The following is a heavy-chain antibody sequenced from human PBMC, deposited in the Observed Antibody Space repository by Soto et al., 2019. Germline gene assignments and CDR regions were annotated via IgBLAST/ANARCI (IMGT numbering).Heavy chain of an antibody. J-gene: IGHJ6*02. Sequence: SETLSLTCTVSGGSISSSSYYWGWIRQPPGKGLEWIGSIYYSGSTYYNPSLKSRVTISVDTSKNRFSLKLSSVTAADTAVYYCARPYSNYAYGMDVWGQGTTVTVSS. CDR3: ARPYSNYAYGMDV. V-gene: IGHV4-39*01. D-gene: IGHD4-4*01. CDR1: GGSISSSSYY. CDR2: IYYSGST.